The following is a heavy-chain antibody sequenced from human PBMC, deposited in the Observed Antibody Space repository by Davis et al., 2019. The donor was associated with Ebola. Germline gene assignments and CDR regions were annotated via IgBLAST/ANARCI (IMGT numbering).Heavy chain of an antibody. D-gene: IGHD5-12*01. CDR2: IYYSGST. Sequence: MPSETLSLTCAVYGGSFSGYYWTWIRQPPGKGLEWIGYIYYSGSTNYNPSLKSRVTISVDTSKNQFSLKLSSVTAADTAVYYCARRSPSWRPKGPIYYYYGMDVWGQGTTVTVSS. V-gene: IGHV4-59*12. CDR3: ARRSPSWRPKGPIYYYYGMDV. CDR1: GGSFSGYY. J-gene: IGHJ6*02.